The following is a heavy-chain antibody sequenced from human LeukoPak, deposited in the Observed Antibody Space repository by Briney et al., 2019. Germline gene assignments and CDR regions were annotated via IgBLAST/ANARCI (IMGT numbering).Heavy chain of an antibody. CDR1: GYTFTSYD. CDR2: MNPNSGNT. V-gene: IGHV1-8*01. J-gene: IGHJ6*02. Sequence: ASVKVSCKASGYTFTSYDINWVRQATGQGLERMGWMNPNSGNTGYAQKFQGRVTMTRNTSISTAYIELSSLRSEDTAVYYCAAGYSSSWYVPGSYYYGMDVWGQGTTVTVS. D-gene: IGHD6-13*01. CDR3: AAGYSSSWYVPGSYYYGMDV.